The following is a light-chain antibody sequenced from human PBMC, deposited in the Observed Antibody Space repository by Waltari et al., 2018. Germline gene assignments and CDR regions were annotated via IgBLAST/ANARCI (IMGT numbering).Light chain of an antibody. CDR3: QAWDANTAS. CDR2: ENT. V-gene: IGLV3-1*01. Sequence: SYELTQPPSVSVSPGQTASITCSGDNLGNRYTSWYRQKPGQSPMVVIFENTKRPSGIPERVSGSNSGNTATLTISGTQPLDEADYYCQAWDANTASFGPGTKVTVL. J-gene: IGLJ1*01. CDR1: NLGNRY.